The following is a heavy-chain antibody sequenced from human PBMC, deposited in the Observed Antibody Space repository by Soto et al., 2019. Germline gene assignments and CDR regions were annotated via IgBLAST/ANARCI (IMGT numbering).Heavy chain of an antibody. J-gene: IGHJ6*02. Sequence: GASVKVSCKASGYTFTGYYMHWVRQAPGQGLEWMGWINPNSGGTNYAQKFQGWGTMTRDTSISTAYMELSRLRSDDTAVYYCARGPLRAAGTLNYYYGMDVWGQGTTVTVSS. CDR2: INPNSGGT. CDR3: ARGPLRAAGTLNYYYGMDV. CDR1: GYTFTGYY. D-gene: IGHD6-13*01. V-gene: IGHV1-2*04.